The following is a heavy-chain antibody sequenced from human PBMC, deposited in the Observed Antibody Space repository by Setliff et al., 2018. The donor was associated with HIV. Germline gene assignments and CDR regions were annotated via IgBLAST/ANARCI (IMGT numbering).Heavy chain of an antibody. Sequence: SETLSLTCTVSGGSISSGGYYWSWIRQHPGKGLEWIGYIYYSGSTYYNPSLKSRVTISVDTSKNQFSRKLSSVTAADSAIYYCAATYCRGGGRDCPQMYDYWGQGSLVTVSS. V-gene: IGHV4-31*03. CDR3: AATYCRGGGRDCPQMYDY. D-gene: IGHD2-15*01. CDR2: IYYSGST. CDR1: GGSISSGGYY. J-gene: IGHJ4*02.